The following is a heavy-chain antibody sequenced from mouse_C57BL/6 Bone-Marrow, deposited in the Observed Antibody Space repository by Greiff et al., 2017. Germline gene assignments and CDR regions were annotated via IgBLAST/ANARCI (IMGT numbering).Heavy chain of an antibody. CDR3: AYGSSYGYFDV. D-gene: IGHD1-1*01. V-gene: IGHV5-17*01. CDR1: GFTFSDYG. Sequence: EVKVVESGGGLVKPGGSLKLSCAASGFTFSDYGMHWVRQAPEKGLEWVAYISSGSSTIYYADTVKGRFTISRDNAKNTLFLQMTSLRSEDTAMYYCAYGSSYGYFDVWCTGTTVTVSS. CDR2: ISSGSSTI. J-gene: IGHJ1*03.